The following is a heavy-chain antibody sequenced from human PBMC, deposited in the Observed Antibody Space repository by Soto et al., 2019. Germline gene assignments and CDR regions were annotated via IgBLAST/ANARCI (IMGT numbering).Heavy chain of an antibody. CDR1: GFTFSSDW. Sequence: EVQLVESGGGLVQPGGSLRLSCTVSGFTFSSDWMHWVRQAPGKGLVWVSRINSDGSSTSYADSVKGRFTISRDNAKNTLYLQMNRLRAEDTAVYYCASTAVTGYWGQGTLVTVSS. D-gene: IGHD4-17*01. J-gene: IGHJ4*02. V-gene: IGHV3-74*01. CDR2: INSDGSST. CDR3: ASTAVTGY.